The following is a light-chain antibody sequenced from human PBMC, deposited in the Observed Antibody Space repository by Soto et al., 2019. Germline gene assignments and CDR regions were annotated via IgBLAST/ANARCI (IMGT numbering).Light chain of an antibody. CDR2: EVN. J-gene: IGLJ2*01. CDR3: CSHAGNQTVV. CDR1: RSNVESYNF. V-gene: IGLV2-23*02. Sequence: QSVLTQPASVSGSPGQSVTISCTGTRSNVESYNFVSWYQQYPGKAPKYLIYEVNQRPSWISDRFSGSKSGKTASLTISGLQADDEAYYYCCSHAGNQTVVFGGGTKLTVL.